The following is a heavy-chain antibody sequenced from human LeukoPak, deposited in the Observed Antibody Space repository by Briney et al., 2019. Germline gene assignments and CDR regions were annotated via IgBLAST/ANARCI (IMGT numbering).Heavy chain of an antibody. J-gene: IGHJ4*02. CDR3: ARFLYASGRIFDF. Sequence: GESLKISCRGSGSSFISYWIGWVRQMPGKGLEWMGIIYPGDSNTRYSPSFQGQVTISADKSISTAYLQWSSLKASDAAMYYCARFLYASGRIFDFWGQGTLVTVSS. CDR2: IYPGDSNT. D-gene: IGHD3-10*01. V-gene: IGHV5-51*01. CDR1: GSSFISYW.